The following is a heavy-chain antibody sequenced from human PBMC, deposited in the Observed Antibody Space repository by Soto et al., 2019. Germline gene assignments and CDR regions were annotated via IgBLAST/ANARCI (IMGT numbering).Heavy chain of an antibody. CDR3: ARGYPYGVVMTTFFDY. CDR1: GGSISSGGYY. D-gene: IGHD3-3*01. CDR2: IYYSGST. J-gene: IGHJ4*02. V-gene: IGHV4-31*02. Sequence: SETLSLTCTVSGGSISSGGYYWSWIRQHPGKGLEWIGYIYYSGSTYYNPSLKSRVTTSVDTSKNQFSLKLSSVTAADTAVYYCARGYPYGVVMTTFFDYWGQGTLVTVSS.